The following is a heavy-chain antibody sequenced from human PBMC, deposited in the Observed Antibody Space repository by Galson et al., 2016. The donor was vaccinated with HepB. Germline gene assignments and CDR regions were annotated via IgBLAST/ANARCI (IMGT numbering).Heavy chain of an antibody. Sequence: SLRLSCAASAFTFRSNAMSWVRQAPGKGLEWVSVISGAGDNAYYAESVKGRFTISRDNTQHTLYLQMNSLRAEDTAVYYCSKTRSSARSLSLYYYVMDGWGQGTTVTVS. J-gene: IGHJ6*02. CDR1: AFTFRSNA. CDR3: SKTRSSARSLSLYYYVMDG. V-gene: IGHV3-23*01. D-gene: IGHD2-2*01. CDR2: ISGAGDNA.